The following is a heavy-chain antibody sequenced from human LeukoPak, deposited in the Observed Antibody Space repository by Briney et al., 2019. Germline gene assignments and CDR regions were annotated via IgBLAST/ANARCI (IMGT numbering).Heavy chain of an antibody. CDR1: GGSISSGSYY. Sequence: SETLSLTCTVSGGSISSGSYYWSWIRQPAGKGLEWIGRIYTSGSTNYNPSLKSRVTISVDTSKNQFSLKLSSVTAADTAVYYCARDASSGWYDYYYMDVWGKGTTVTISS. J-gene: IGHJ6*03. V-gene: IGHV4-61*02. CDR2: IYTSGST. D-gene: IGHD6-19*01. CDR3: ARDASSGWYDYYYMDV.